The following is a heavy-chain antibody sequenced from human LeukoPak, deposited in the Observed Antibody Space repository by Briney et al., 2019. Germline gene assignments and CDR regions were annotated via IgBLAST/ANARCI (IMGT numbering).Heavy chain of an antibody. Sequence: GRSLRLSCAASGFTFSSYGVHWVRQAPGKGLEWVAVISYDGSNKYYADSVKGRFTISRDNSKNTLYLQMNSLRAEDTAVYYCAKDQDGLPDYWGQGTLVTVSS. CDR1: GFTFSSYG. CDR2: ISYDGSNK. CDR3: AKDQDGLPDY. J-gene: IGHJ4*02. V-gene: IGHV3-30*18. D-gene: IGHD5-24*01.